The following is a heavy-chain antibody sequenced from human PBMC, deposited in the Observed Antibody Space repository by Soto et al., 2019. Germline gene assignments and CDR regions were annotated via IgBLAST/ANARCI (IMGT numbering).Heavy chain of an antibody. V-gene: IGHV3-11*05. J-gene: IGHJ6*02. Sequence: QVQLVESGGGLVRPGGSLRLSSAASGFTFSDYYMTWIRQAPGKGLEWVSYITGSSDYTNYADSVKGRFTISRDNVKNSLYLQMNSLRADDTAVYYCAREHYYGMDVWGQGTTVTVSS. CDR3: AREHYYGMDV. CDR2: ITGSSDYT. CDR1: GFTFSDYY.